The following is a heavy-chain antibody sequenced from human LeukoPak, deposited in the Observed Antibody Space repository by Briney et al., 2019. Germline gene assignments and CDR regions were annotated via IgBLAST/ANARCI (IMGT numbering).Heavy chain of an antibody. CDR2: ISYDGGNK. D-gene: IGHD6-6*01. J-gene: IGHJ4*02. CDR3: ARVWYSSSSSGFDY. CDR1: GFTFGSYA. Sequence: GGPLRLSCAASGFTFGSYAMHWVRQAPGKGLEWVAVISYDGGNKYYADSVKGRFTISRDNSKNTLYLQMNSLRAEDTAVYYCARVWYSSSSSGFDYWGQGTLVTVSS. V-gene: IGHV3-30*04.